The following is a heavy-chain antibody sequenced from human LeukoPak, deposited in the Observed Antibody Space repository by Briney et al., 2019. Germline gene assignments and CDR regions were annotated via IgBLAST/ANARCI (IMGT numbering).Heavy chain of an antibody. J-gene: IGHJ3*02. D-gene: IGHD4-11*01. CDR1: GGSISSYY. CDR3: AIFDYSNSGAFDI. V-gene: IGHV4-59*01. Sequence: SETLSLTCTVSGGSISSYYWSWIRQPPGKGLEWIGYIYYSWSTNYNPSLKSRVTISVDTSKNQFSLKLSSVTAADTAVYYCAIFDYSNSGAFDIWGQGTMVTVSS. CDR2: IYYSWST.